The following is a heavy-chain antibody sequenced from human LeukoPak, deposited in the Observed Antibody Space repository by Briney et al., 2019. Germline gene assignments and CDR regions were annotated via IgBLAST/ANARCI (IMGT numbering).Heavy chain of an antibody. D-gene: IGHD3-3*01. CDR1: GFTFSSFG. CDR2: ISYDGSNT. V-gene: IGHV3-30*18. Sequence: GGSLRLSCAASGFTFSSFGMHWVRQAPGKGLEWVAVISYDGSNTYYADSVKGRFTISRDNSKDTLYLQMNSLRAEDTAVYYCAKTYSDFWSGSAPFGFWGQGTLVTVSS. CDR3: AKTYSDFWSGSAPFGF. J-gene: IGHJ4*02.